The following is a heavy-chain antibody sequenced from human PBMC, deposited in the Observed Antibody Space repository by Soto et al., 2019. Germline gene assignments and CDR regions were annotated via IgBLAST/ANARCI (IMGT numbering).Heavy chain of an antibody. CDR2: VFSSVSA. J-gene: IGHJ4*02. D-gene: IGHD2-21*02. CDR3: ERDGMTTGDT. V-gene: IGHV4-4*07. CDR1: GVSVRSYT. Sequence: SETLSLTCIVSGVSVRSYTWSWVRQPANKGLEWIGRVFSSVSATYNPSLKSRVSISMDTPENRISLKLDSVTAADAGVYFCERDGMTTGDTWGPGTLVTVSS.